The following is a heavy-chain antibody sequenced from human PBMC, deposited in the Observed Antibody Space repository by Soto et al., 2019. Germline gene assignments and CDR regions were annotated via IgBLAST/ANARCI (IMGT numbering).Heavy chain of an antibody. CDR1: GYTFTTYH. V-gene: IGHV1-46*01. CDR2: INPTSGST. Sequence: GPSVKVSCKASGYTFTTYHMHWVRQAPGQGLEWMGVINPTSGSTSYAQKFQGRVTMTRDTSTSTVYMELSSLRSEDTAVYNCARDNGYCGGDCSNGGAFDIWGQGTMVTVSS. D-gene: IGHD2-21*02. J-gene: IGHJ3*02. CDR3: ARDNGYCGGDCSNGGAFDI.